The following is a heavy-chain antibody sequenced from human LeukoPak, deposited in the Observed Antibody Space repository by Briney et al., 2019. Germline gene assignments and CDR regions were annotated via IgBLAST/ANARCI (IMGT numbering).Heavy chain of an antibody. V-gene: IGHV4-4*07. CDR3: ARERGYYGSGSYYPTYYFDY. CDR2: IYTSGST. J-gene: IGHJ4*02. D-gene: IGHD3-10*01. Sequence: PSETLSLTCTVSGGSISSYYWSWIRQPAGKGLEWIGRIYTSGSTNYNPSLKSRVTMSVGTSKNQFSPKLSSVTAADTAVYYCARERGYYGSGSYYPTYYFDYWGQGTLVTVSS. CDR1: GGSISSYY.